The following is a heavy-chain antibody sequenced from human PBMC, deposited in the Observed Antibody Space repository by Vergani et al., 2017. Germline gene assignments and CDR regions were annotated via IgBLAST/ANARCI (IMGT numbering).Heavy chain of an antibody. V-gene: IGHV4-61*02. CDR2: IYTSGST. CDR3: AREPGGGAR. Sequence: QVQLQESGPGLVKPSQTLSLTCTVSGGSISSGSYYWSWIRQPAGKGLEWIGRIYTSGSTNYNPSLKSRVTMSVDTSKNQFSLKLSSVTAADTAVYYCAREPGGGARWGQGTLVTVSS. J-gene: IGHJ4*02. CDR1: GGSISSGSYY. D-gene: IGHD3-16*01.